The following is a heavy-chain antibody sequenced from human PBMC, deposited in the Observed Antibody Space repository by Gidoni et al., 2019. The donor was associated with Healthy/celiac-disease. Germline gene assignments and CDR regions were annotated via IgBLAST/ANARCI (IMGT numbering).Heavy chain of an antibody. Sequence: QVQLQQWGAGLLKPSETLSLTCAVYGGSFSGYYWSWIRQPPGKGLEWIGEINHSGSTNYNPSLKSRVTISVDTCKNQFSLKLSSVTAADTAVYYCARRELLYYDFWSGYYNPFDYWGQGTLVTVSS. D-gene: IGHD3-3*01. CDR1: GGSFSGYY. CDR3: ARRELLYYDFWSGYYNPFDY. CDR2: INHSGST. V-gene: IGHV4-34*01. J-gene: IGHJ4*02.